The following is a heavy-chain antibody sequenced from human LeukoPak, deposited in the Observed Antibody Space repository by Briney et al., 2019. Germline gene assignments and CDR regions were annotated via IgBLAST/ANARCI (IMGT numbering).Heavy chain of an antibody. J-gene: IGHJ4*02. D-gene: IGHD1-26*01. CDR3: ARDKGWGLQKWVVDY. CDR1: GFTFSSYA. CDR2: ISYDGSDK. V-gene: IGHV3-30-3*01. Sequence: GGSLRLSCAASGFTFSSYAMHWVRQAPGKGLEWVAVISYDGSDKYYADSVKGRFTISRDNSKNTLYLQMNSLRAEDTAVYYCARDKGWGLQKWVVDYWGQGTLVTVSS.